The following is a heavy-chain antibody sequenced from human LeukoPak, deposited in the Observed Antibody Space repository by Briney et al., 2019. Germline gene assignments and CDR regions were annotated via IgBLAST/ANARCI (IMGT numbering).Heavy chain of an antibody. D-gene: IGHD3-10*01. CDR1: GFTFDDYA. CDR2: ISWNSGSI. J-gene: IGHJ4*02. Sequence: GGSLRLSCAASGFTFDDYAMHWVRQAPGKGLEWVSGISWNSGSIGYADSVKGRFTISRDNAKNSLYLQMNSLRAEDTALYYCAKDMDPHGSEVPRYFDYWGQGTLVTVSS. CDR3: AKDMDPHGSEVPRYFDY. V-gene: IGHV3-9*01.